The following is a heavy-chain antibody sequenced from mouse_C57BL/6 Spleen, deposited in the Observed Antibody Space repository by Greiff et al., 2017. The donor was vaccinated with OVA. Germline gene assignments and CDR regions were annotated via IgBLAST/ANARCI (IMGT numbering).Heavy chain of an antibody. CDR1: GYTFTSYG. V-gene: IGHV1-81*01. D-gene: IGHD2-2*01. CDR3: ARSGGMVTTRYFDV. CDR2: IYPRSGNT. J-gene: IGHJ1*03. Sequence: VQLQQSGAELARPGASVKLSCKASGYTFTSYGISWVKQRTGQGLEWIGEIYPRSGNTYYNEKFKGKATLTADKSSSTAYMELRSLTSEDSAVYFCARSGGMVTTRYFDVWGTGTTVTVSS.